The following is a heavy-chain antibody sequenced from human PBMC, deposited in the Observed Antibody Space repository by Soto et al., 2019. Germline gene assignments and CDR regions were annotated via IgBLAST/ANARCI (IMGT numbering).Heavy chain of an antibody. J-gene: IGHJ4*02. V-gene: IGHV1-8*01. Sequence: QVQLVQSGAEVREPGASVKVSCKASGYSFTSLDINWVRQTAGQGREWMGWMQPSTGRTGYAQKCQGRATITRDTSINTAYTDLTTLASDDTAFYYCARGVSEGVEYWGQGTLVTVSS. D-gene: IGHD1-26*01. CDR2: MQPSTGRT. CDR3: ARGVSEGVEY. CDR1: GYSFTSLD.